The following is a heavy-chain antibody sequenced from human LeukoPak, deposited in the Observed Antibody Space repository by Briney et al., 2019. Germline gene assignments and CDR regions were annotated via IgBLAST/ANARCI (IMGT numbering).Heavy chain of an antibody. CDR3: AGDMRAAAANRYYYYGMDV. D-gene: IGHD6-13*01. CDR1: GFTFNSYW. J-gene: IGHJ6*02. Sequence: PGGSLRLSCAASGFTFNSYWMSWVRQAPGKGLEWVANIKQDGSEKYYVDSVKGRFTISRDNAKNSLYLQMNSLRAEDTAVYYCAGDMRAAAANRYYYYGMDVWGQGTTVTVSS. CDR2: IKQDGSEK. V-gene: IGHV3-7*01.